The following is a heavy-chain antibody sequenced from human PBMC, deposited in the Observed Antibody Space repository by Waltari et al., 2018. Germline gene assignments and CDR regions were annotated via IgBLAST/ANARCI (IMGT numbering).Heavy chain of an antibody. Sequence: QVQLGQSGAEAKKPGSSVKVSCKASGGTFRSYATTRVRQAPEQGHDRMGRTIPIFDAANYAQKFQGRVTITADKSTSPAYMELSSLRSEDTAVYYCARADYGDYVDYWGQGTLVTVSS. CDR2: TIPIFDAA. CDR3: ARADYGDYVDY. D-gene: IGHD4-17*01. CDR1: GGTFRSYA. V-gene: IGHV1-69*13. J-gene: IGHJ4*02.